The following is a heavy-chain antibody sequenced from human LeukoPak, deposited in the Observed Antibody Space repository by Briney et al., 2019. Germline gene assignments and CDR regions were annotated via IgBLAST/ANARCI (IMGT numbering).Heavy chain of an antibody. D-gene: IGHD3-10*01. CDR2: ISYDGSNK. Sequence: GGSLRLSCAASGFTFSSYAMRWVRQAPGKGLGWVAVISYDGSNKYYADSVKGRFTISRDNSKNTLYLQMNSLRAEDTAVYYCASGLLWFGESVDYWGQGTLVTVSS. CDR3: ASGLLWFGESVDY. J-gene: IGHJ4*02. CDR1: GFTFSSYA. V-gene: IGHV3-30-3*01.